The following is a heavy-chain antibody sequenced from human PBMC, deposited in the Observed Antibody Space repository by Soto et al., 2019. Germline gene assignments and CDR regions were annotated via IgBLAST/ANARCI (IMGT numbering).Heavy chain of an antibody. CDR1: GDSIRSNGYL. V-gene: IGHV4-30-4*01. Sequence: SETLSLTCSVSGDSIRSNGYLWTWIRQTPGTGLEWIGHISHSATTYSNPSLKSRVTMSVDTSKNQFSLKMRSVTAADTAVYYCASLIRPPGEEMFAVGIFDWGRGILLTVSS. D-gene: IGHD3-3*01. CDR3: ASLIRPPGEEMFAVGIFD. CDR2: ISHSATT. J-gene: IGHJ1*01.